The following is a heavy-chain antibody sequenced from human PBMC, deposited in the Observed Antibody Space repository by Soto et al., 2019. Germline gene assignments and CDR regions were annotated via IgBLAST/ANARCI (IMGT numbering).Heavy chain of an antibody. CDR3: GRLEGVVAISVSIDV. CDR2: IDYSGST. Sequence: SETLSLTCTVSGGSIIRFGYYWGLIRQSPGKGLEWIGSIDYSGSTYYKLSLRSRVTISVDKSKNQFSLQLTSLSAADTAVYFCGRLEGVVAISVSIDVWGQGALVIVST. J-gene: IGHJ4*02. V-gene: IGHV4-39*01. D-gene: IGHD3-3*01. CDR1: GGSIIRFGYY.